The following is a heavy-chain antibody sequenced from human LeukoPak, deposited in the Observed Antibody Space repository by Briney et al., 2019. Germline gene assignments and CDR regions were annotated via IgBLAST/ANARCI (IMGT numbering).Heavy chain of an antibody. CDR1: GGSISSYY. D-gene: IGHD2-21*02. CDR2: IYYSGST. V-gene: IGHV4-59*08. Sequence: SETLSLTCTVSGGSISSYYWSWIRQPPGKGLEWIGYIYYSGSTYYNPSLKSRVTISVDTSKNQFSLKLSSVTAADTAVYYCAAIVVVTAPPVYWGQGTLVTVSS. CDR3: AAIVVVTAPPVY. J-gene: IGHJ4*02.